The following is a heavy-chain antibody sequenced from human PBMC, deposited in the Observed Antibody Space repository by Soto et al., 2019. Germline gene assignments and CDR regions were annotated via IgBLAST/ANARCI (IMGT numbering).Heavy chain of an antibody. CDR3: KTDGFTGLVGI. D-gene: IGHD2-8*02. V-gene: IGHV3-15*01. CDR1: GFPFTKAW. J-gene: IGHJ3*02. Sequence: GGSLRLSCAASGFPFTKAWMTWVRQAPGKGLEWVGRIRSKTSSETREYAAPVKGRFTISRDDSKNVLYLEMNSLKIEDTGVYYCKTDGFTGLVGIWGQGKMVTVSS. CDR2: IRSKTSSETR.